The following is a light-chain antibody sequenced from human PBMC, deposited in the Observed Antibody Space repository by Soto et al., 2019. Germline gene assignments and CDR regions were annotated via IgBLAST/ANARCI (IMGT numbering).Light chain of an antibody. CDR3: QQYGTSPTWT. J-gene: IGKJ1*01. CDR1: QSVSSSH. Sequence: EIVLTQSPGTLSLSPGERATLSCRASQSVSSSHLAWYQQKPGQAPRLLIYGASTRATGIPDRFSGSGSGTDFTLTISRLEPEDFAVYYCQQYGTSPTWTFGQGTKVDIK. CDR2: GAS. V-gene: IGKV3-20*01.